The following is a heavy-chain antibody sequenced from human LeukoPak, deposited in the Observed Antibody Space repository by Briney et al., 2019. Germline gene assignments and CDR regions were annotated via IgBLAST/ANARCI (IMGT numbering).Heavy chain of an antibody. CDR3: AKALSGDYEHWFDP. CDR1: GFNFSSYA. CDR2: ISGSGGST. J-gene: IGHJ5*02. D-gene: IGHD4-17*01. V-gene: IGHV3-23*01. Sequence: PGGSLRLSCAASGFNFSSYAMSWVRQAPGKGLEWVPAISGSGGSTYYADSVKGRFAISRDNSKNTMYLQMNSLRAEDTAVYYCAKALSGDYEHWFDPWGQGTLVTVSS.